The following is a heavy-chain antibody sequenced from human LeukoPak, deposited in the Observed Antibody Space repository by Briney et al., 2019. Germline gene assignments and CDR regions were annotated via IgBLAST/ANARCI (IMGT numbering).Heavy chain of an antibody. CDR3: ATDSGITMVRGGIYYYGMDV. CDR1: GSTLTELS. D-gene: IGHD3-10*01. J-gene: IGHJ6*04. V-gene: IGHV1-24*01. CDR2: FDPEDGET. Sequence: VKVSCKVSGSTLTELSMHWVRQAPGKGLEWMGGFDPEDGETIYAQKFQGRVTMTEDTSTDTAYMELSSLRSEDTAVYYCATDSGITMVRGGIYYYGMDVWGKGTTVTVSS.